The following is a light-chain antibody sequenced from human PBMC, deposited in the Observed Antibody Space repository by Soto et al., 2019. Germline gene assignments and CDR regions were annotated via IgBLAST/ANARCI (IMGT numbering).Light chain of an antibody. Sequence: QSALTQPASVSGSPGQSITISCTGTSSDVGGYNYVSWDQQHPGKAPKLLIYEVTYRPSGVSNRFSGSKSGNTASLTISGLQAEDEADYLCGSYTSSNTLVFGTGTKLPVL. CDR3: GSYTSSNTLV. V-gene: IGLV2-14*03. J-gene: IGLJ1*01. CDR1: SSDVGGYNY. CDR2: EVT.